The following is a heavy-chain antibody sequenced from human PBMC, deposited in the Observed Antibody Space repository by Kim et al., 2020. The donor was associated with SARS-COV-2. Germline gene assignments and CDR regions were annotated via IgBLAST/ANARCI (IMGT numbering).Heavy chain of an antibody. CDR3: AREVHAAAGTYFDN. J-gene: IGHJ4*02. V-gene: IGHV1-2*02. D-gene: IGHD6-13*01. Sequence: AQKFQSRVTMTRDTSISTAYMDLSRLRSDDTAVYYCAREVHAAAGTYFDNWGQGTLVTVSS.